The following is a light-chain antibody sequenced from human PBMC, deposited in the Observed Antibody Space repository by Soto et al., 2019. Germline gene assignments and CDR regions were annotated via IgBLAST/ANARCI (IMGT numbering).Light chain of an antibody. CDR3: QQYYGVVPG. J-gene: IGKJ1*01. CDR2: WAS. V-gene: IGKV4-1*01. CDR1: QSVLSSSNSKNY. Sequence: DIVMTQSPDSLAVSLGERATINCKASQSVLSSSNSKNYLAWFQQKPGQPPKMLIAWASTRESGVPDRFSGRGSGTDFTLTISSLQAEDVAVYYCQQYYGVVPGFGQGTKVEIK.